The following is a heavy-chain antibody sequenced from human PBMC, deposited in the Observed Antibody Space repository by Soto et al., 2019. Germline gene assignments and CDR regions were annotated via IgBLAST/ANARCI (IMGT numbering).Heavy chain of an antibody. J-gene: IGHJ5*02. V-gene: IGHV1-69*02. CDR2: IIPILGIA. D-gene: IGHD6-13*01. CDR1: GGTFSSYT. Sequence: QVQLVQSGAEVKKPGSSVKVSCKASGGTFSSYTISWVRQAPGQGLEWMGRIIPILGIANYAQKFRGRVTITADKSSSTAYMELSSLRSEDTAVYYCARVGSSSWYVTWFDPWGQGTLVTVSS. CDR3: ARVGSSSWYVTWFDP.